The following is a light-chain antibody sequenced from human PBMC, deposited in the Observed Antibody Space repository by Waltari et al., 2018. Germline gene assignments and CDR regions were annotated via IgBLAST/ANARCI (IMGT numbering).Light chain of an antibody. Sequence: QSVLTQPPSASGTPGQRVTISCSGSSSNIGSNYVYWYQQLPGTAPKLLIYRNNQPPSGVPDRFSGSESGTSASLAISGLRSDDEADYYCAAWDDSLSGGVFGGGTRLTVL. CDR1: SSNIGSNY. CDR3: AAWDDSLSGGV. V-gene: IGLV1-47*01. CDR2: RNN. J-gene: IGLJ3*02.